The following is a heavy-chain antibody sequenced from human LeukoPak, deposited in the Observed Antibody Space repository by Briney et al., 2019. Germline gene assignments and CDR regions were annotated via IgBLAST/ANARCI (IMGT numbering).Heavy chain of an antibody. CDR3: AREVYYDSSGSDY. CDR2: ISYDGSNK. CDR1: GFTFSSYA. Sequence: PGGSLRLSCAASGFTFSSYAMHWVRQAPGKGLEWVAVISYDGSNKYYADSVKGRFTISRDNSKNTLYLQMNSLRAEDTAVYYCAREVYYDSSGSDYWGQGTLVTVSS. D-gene: IGHD3-22*01. V-gene: IGHV3-30-3*01. J-gene: IGHJ4*02.